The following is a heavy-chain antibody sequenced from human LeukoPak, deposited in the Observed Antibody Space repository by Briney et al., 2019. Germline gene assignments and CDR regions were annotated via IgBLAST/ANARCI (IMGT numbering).Heavy chain of an antibody. J-gene: IGHJ4*02. CDR1: GFTFSDYY. Sequence: GGSLRLPCAASGFTFSDYYMSWIRQAPGKGLEWISYISSRGDTIYYADSVKGRFTISRDNVKKSLSLEMNTLRAEDTAVYYCARGYNYGPDYWGQGTLVTVSS. D-gene: IGHD5-18*01. CDR3: ARGYNYGPDY. CDR2: ISSRGDTI. V-gene: IGHV3-11*01.